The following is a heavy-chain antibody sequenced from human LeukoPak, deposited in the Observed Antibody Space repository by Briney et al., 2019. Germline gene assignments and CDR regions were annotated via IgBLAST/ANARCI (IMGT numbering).Heavy chain of an antibody. V-gene: IGHV4-59*06. CDR3: ARAPIRWYFDL. D-gene: IGHD3-3*02. Sequence: PSETLSLTCTVSGGSITSYYWSWIRQHPGKGLEWIGYIYYSGSTYYNPSLKSRVTISVDTSKNQFSLKLSSVTAADTAVYYCARAPIRWYFDLWGRGTLVTVSS. J-gene: IGHJ2*01. CDR2: IYYSGST. CDR1: GGSITSYY.